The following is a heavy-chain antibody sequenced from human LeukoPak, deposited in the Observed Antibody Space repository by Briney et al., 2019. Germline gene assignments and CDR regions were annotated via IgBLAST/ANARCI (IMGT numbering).Heavy chain of an antibody. V-gene: IGHV3-23*01. CDR1: GFIFSSYA. CDR2: ISGSGGST. Sequence: GGSLRLSCAASGFIFSSYAMSWVRQAPGKGLEWVSAISGSGGSTYYADSVKGRFTISRDNSKNTLYLQMNSLRAEDTAVYYCAKDGMAGRAVTDAFDIWGQGTMVTVSS. J-gene: IGHJ3*02. D-gene: IGHD5-18*01. CDR3: AKDGMAGRAVTDAFDI.